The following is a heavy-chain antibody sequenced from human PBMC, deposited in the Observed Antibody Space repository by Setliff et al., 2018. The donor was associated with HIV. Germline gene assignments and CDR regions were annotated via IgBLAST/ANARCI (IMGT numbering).Heavy chain of an antibody. CDR1: GYTFTTYD. V-gene: IGHV1-18*01. CDR2: ISPYNGHT. D-gene: IGHD4-17*01. Sequence: ASVKVSCKASGYTFTTYDITWVRQAPGQGLEWLGWISPYNGHTNFAQKFQGRVTMTTDTATSTAYMEGRSLRSDDTAVYYCARTDYGGNSGGSYFDYWGQGSLVTVSS. CDR3: ARTDYGGNSGGSYFDY. J-gene: IGHJ4*02.